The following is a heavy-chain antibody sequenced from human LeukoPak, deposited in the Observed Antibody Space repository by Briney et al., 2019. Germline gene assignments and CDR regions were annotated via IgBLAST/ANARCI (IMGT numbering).Heavy chain of an antibody. V-gene: IGHV3-13*04. D-gene: IGHD7-27*01. CDR3: TRGTRTGEIWFDA. CDR1: GFTFSNYD. J-gene: IGHJ5*02. Sequence: PGGSLRLSCAASGFTFSNYDMHWVRQPTGKGLEWVSSIGIGGDRYYPDSVKGRFTISRGNAQNSLYLQMNSLRAGDTGVYYCTRGTRTGEIWFDAWGQGTLVTVSS. CDR2: IGIGGDR.